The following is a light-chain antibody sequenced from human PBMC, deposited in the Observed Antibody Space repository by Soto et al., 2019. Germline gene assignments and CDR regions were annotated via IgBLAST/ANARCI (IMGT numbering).Light chain of an antibody. V-gene: IGKV3-20*01. Sequence: IVLTQSPGTLSLSPGERATLSCRASQSVSGTYLAWNQQKPGQAPRLLIYDVSSRATGIPDRFSGSGSGADFTFTISRLEPEDFAVYYCQQYGTSPQTFGQGTRLEIK. CDR1: QSVSGTY. CDR2: DVS. J-gene: IGKJ5*01. CDR3: QQYGTSPQT.